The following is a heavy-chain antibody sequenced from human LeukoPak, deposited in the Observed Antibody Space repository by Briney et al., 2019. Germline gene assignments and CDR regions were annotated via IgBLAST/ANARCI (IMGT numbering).Heavy chain of an antibody. V-gene: IGHV4-30-4*01. CDR1: GGSISGGDDY. D-gene: IGHD2-15*01. CDR2: IYYSGTT. Sequence: PSQTLSLTCTVSGGSISGGDDYWSWIRQPPGKGLEWIGYIYYSGTTYYNPSLKSRATISVDTSKNQFSLKLSSVTAADTAVYFCARLVGYYSRGSCYHFDYWGQGSLVTVSS. J-gene: IGHJ4*02. CDR3: ARLVGYYSRGSCYHFDY.